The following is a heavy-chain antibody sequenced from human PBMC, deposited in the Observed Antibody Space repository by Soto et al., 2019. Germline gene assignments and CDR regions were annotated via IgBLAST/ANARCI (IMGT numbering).Heavy chain of an antibody. D-gene: IGHD3-16*01. J-gene: IGHJ4*02. CDR3: AREMAGLGGEYDY. CDR1: GYTFTKYG. V-gene: IGHV1-18*01. CDR2: ISGSSGNA. Sequence: QVQLVQSGAEVKNPGASVKESCKTSGYTFTKYGVGWVRQAPGQGLEWMGWISGSSGNANYAEKVQGRITLTTDTSTSTAYIGLRSLRSDDTAVYYGAREMAGLGGEYDYWGQGTLVTVSS.